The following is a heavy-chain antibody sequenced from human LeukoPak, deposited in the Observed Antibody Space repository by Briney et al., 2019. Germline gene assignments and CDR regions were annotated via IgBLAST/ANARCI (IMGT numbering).Heavy chain of an antibody. J-gene: IGHJ5*02. CDR3: AKDYTRPPGALLWFGEVWFDP. Sequence: SGGSLRLSCAASGFTFSSYGMHWVRQAPGKGLEWVAFIRYDGSNKYYADSVKGRFTISRDNSKNTLYLQMNSLRAEDTAVYYCAKDYTRPPGALLWFGEVWFDPWGQGTLVTVSS. CDR1: GFTFSSYG. CDR2: IRYDGSNK. V-gene: IGHV3-30*02. D-gene: IGHD3-10*01.